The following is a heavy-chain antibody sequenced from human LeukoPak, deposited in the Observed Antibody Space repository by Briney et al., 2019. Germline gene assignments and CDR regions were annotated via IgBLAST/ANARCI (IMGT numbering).Heavy chain of an antibody. J-gene: IGHJ4*02. Sequence: SETLSLTCTVSGGSISSYYWSWIRQPPGKGLEWIGYIYYSGSTNYNSFLQSRVTMSVDTSKNQFSLKLNSVTAADTAVYYCARGAGYYFDYWGQGTLVTVSS. CDR1: GGSISSYY. V-gene: IGHV4-59*01. CDR2: IYYSGST. CDR3: ARGAGYYFDY.